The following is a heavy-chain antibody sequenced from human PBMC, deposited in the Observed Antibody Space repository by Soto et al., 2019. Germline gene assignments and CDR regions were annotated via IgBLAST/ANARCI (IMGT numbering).Heavy chain of an antibody. Sequence: SETLSLTCTVSGGSISSYYWSWIRQPPGKGLEWIGYTYYSGSTNYNPSLKSRVTISVDTSKNQFSLKLSSVTAADTAVYYCARAPGSSWYAAGLYYCDYWGEGTLVPVSS. CDR2: TYYSGST. V-gene: IGHV4-59*01. CDR3: ARAPGSSWYAAGLYYCDY. CDR1: GGSISSYY. D-gene: IGHD6-13*01. J-gene: IGHJ4*02.